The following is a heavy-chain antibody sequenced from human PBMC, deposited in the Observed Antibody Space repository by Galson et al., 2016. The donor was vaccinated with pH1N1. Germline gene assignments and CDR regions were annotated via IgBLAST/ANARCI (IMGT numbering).Heavy chain of an antibody. CDR1: GLTFKNVW. V-gene: IGHV3-15*01. CDR2: IKSEAAGGTI. J-gene: IGHJ4*02. D-gene: IGHD2-2*01. Sequence: SLRLSCAASGLTFKNVWMSWVRQAPGKGLEWVGRIKSEAAGGTINYAAPVKGRFTISRDDSEGTLYLHMNSLQTEDTGVYFCTTEGQRYGAYWGRGTLVTVSS. CDR3: TTEGQRYGAY.